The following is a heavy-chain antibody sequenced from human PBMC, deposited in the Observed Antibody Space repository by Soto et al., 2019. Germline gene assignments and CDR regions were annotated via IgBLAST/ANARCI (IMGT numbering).Heavy chain of an antibody. D-gene: IGHD2-2*01. CDR3: VREGYCSSSSCYSGLYYGMDV. V-gene: IGHV3-33*01. CDR2: TWYGGGNK. J-gene: IGHJ6*02. CDR1: GFTFSSYG. Sequence: PGGSLRLSCTVSGFTFSSYGMHWVRQAPGKGLEWVAVTWYGGGNKYYSDSVKGRFTISRDNSKNTLYLQMNSLRAEDTAVYYCVREGYCSSSSCYSGLYYGMDVWGQGTTVTVSS.